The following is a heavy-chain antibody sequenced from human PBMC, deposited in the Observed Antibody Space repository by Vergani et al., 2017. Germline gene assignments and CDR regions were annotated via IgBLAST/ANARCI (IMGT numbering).Heavy chain of an antibody. D-gene: IGHD3-3*01. CDR3: ARDPVTIFGVVILRYYGMDV. CDR1: GFTFSSYG. J-gene: IGHJ6*02. Sequence: QVQLVESGGGVVQPGRSLRLSCAASGFTFSSYGMHWVRQAPGKGLEWVAVISYDGSNKYYVDSVKGRFTISRDNAKNSLYLQMNSLRAEDTAVYYCARDPVTIFGVVILRYYGMDVWGQGTTVTVSS. V-gene: IGHV3-30*03. CDR2: ISYDGSNK.